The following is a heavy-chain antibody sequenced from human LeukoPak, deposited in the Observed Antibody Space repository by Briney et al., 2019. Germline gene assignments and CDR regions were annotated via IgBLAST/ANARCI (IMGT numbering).Heavy chain of an antibody. V-gene: IGHV4-34*01. D-gene: IGHD6-13*01. Sequence: PSETLSLTCAVYGGSFSGYYWSWPRQPPGKGLEWIGEINHSGSTNYNPSLTSRVTISVDTSKNQFSLKLSSVTAADTAVYYCARGRYSSNYYYYYYMDVWGKGTTVTVSS. CDR1: GGSFSGYY. J-gene: IGHJ6*03. CDR2: INHSGST. CDR3: ARGRYSSNYYYYYYMDV.